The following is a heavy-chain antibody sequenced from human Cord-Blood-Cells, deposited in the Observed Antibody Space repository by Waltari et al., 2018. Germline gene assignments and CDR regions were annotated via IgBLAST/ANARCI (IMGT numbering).Heavy chain of an antibody. V-gene: IGHV3-64*01. CDR1: GFTFGCPG. Sequence: EVQLVESGGRLVQPGGSPRVSCPALGFTFGCPGLHWVRQAPGKGLEYVSAISSNGGSTYYANSVKGRFTISRDNSKNTLYLQMGSLRAEDMAVYYCARGDGGFDYWGQGTLVTVSS. CDR3: ARGDGGFDY. CDR2: ISSNGGST. J-gene: IGHJ4*02. D-gene: IGHD3-16*01.